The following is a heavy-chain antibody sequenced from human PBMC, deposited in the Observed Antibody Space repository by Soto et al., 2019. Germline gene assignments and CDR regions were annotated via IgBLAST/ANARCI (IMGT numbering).Heavy chain of an antibody. CDR1: GFTFSSYS. CDR3: AKDRGGDLKAFDI. J-gene: IGHJ3*02. CDR2: ISSSSSYI. D-gene: IGHD3-10*01. V-gene: IGHV3-21*01. Sequence: EVQLVESGGGLVKPGGSLRLSCAASGFTFSSYSMNWVRQAPGKGLEWVSSISSSSSYIYYADSVKGRFTISRDNAKNSLYLQMNSLRVEDTALYYCAKDRGGDLKAFDILGQGTMGTVSS.